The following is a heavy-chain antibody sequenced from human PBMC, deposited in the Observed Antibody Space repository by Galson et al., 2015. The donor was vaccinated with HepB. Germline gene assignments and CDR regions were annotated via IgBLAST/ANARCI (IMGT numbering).Heavy chain of an antibody. CDR2: ITGSGSST. Sequence: SLRLSCAASGFTFSNYAMTWVRQAPGKGLQYVSAITGSGSSTNYADSAEGRFTISRDNSRNTLFLQMNSLRAEDTAVYYCAVDWGYWGQGTLVTVSS. CDR3: AVDWGY. V-gene: IGHV3-23*01. D-gene: IGHD7-27*01. J-gene: IGHJ4*02. CDR1: GFTFSNYA.